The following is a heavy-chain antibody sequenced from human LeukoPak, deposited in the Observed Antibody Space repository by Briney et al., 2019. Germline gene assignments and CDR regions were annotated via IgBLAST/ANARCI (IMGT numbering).Heavy chain of an antibody. CDR1: GGSISTYY. Sequence: SEPLSLTCTVSGGSISTYYWSWIRQPPGKGLEWIAYIDYSGSTSYNPSLKSRVSISIDTSKNQLSLRLTSVTAADTAVYYCAILNGGNWGQGTLVTAS. J-gene: IGHJ4*02. CDR3: AILNGGN. CDR2: IDYSGST. V-gene: IGHV4-59*08. D-gene: IGHD3-16*01.